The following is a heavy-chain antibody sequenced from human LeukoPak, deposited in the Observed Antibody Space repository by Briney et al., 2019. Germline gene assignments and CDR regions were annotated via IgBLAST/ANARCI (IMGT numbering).Heavy chain of an antibody. CDR2: INHSGST. CDR1: GGSFSGYY. D-gene: IGHD2-2*01. V-gene: IGHV4-34*01. Sequence: SETLSLTCAVYGGSFSGYYWSWIRQPPGKGLEWIGEINHSGSTNYNPSLKSRVTISVDTSKNQFSLKLSSVTAADTAVYYCARGKVDELGYCSSTRCYELDYWGQGTLVTVSS. CDR3: ARGKVDELGYCSSTRCYELDY. J-gene: IGHJ4*02.